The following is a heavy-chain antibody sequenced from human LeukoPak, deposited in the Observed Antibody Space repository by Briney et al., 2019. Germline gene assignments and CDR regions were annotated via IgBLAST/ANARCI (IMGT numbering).Heavy chain of an antibody. D-gene: IGHD6-13*01. CDR3: ARERIAAAGTVFDY. Sequence: TLSLTCTVSGGSISSGGYYWSWIRQHPGKGLEWIGYIYYSGSTYYNPSLKSRVTISVDTSKNQFSLKLSSVTAADTAVYYCARERIAAAGTVFDYWGQGTLVTVSS. CDR1: GGSISSGGYY. J-gene: IGHJ4*02. CDR2: IYYSGST. V-gene: IGHV4-31*03.